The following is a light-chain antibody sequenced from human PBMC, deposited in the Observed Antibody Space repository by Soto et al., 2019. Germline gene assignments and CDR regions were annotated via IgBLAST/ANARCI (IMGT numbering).Light chain of an antibody. Sequence: QSVLTQPPSVSGAPGQRVTISCTGSSSNIGAGYDVHWYQHLPETAPKLLIYGNSNRPSGVPDRFSGSNSGTSASLAITGLLADDEADYFCQSFYSSLSGWVFGGGTKLTVL. J-gene: IGLJ3*02. CDR1: SSNIGAGYD. CDR3: QSFYSSLSGWV. V-gene: IGLV1-40*01. CDR2: GNS.